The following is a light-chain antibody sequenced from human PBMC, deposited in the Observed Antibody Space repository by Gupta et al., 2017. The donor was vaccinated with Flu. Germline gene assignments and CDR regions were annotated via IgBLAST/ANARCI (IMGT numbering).Light chain of an antibody. CDR1: TSNIGIHA. Sequence: QSVLTQPPSVSGAPRQRVTISCSGSTSNIGIHAVNWYQQLPGKAPKLLIYYNDLLPSGVSDRFSGSKSGTSASLAISGLQSEDEADYYCAAWDDSLNGRVFGGGTKLTVL. CDR2: YND. CDR3: AAWDDSLNGRV. V-gene: IGLV1-36*01. J-gene: IGLJ3*02.